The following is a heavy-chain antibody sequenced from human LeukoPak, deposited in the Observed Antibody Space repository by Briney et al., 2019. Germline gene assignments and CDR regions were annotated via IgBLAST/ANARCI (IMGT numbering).Heavy chain of an antibody. CDR2: IYHSGST. V-gene: IGHV4-30-2*01. J-gene: IGHJ5*02. CDR3: ARPPCSSTSRSRRYWFDP. CDR1: GGSISSGGYS. Sequence: SQTLSLTCAVSGGSISSGGYSWSWIRQPPGKGLEWIGYIYHSGSTYYNPSLKSRVTISVDRSKNQFSLKLSSVTAADTAVYYCARPPCSSTSRSRRYWFDPWGQGTLVTVSS. D-gene: IGHD2-2*01.